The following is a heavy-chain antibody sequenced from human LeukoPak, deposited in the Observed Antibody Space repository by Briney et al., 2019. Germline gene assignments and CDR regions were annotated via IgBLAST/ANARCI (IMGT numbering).Heavy chain of an antibody. CDR1: GFTFRTYW. J-gene: IGHJ4*02. Sequence: GGSLRLSCAASGFTFRTYWMHWVRQAPGKGLVWVSRINTDGRTTNYADSVKGRFSISRDNSKDTLYLQMNSLRAEDTAVYYCAKQLGYCSDGSCYFPYWGQGTLVTVSS. V-gene: IGHV3-74*01. CDR2: INTDGRTT. D-gene: IGHD2-15*01. CDR3: AKQLGYCSDGSCYFPY.